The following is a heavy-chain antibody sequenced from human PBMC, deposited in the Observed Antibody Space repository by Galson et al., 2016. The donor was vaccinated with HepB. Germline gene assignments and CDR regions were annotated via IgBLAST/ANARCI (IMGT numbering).Heavy chain of an antibody. D-gene: IGHD3-22*01. V-gene: IGHV3-9*01. Sequence: SLRLSCAASGFAFHDYAMHWVRQVPGKGLEWVSGISWNSGRIVYADSVKGRFTISRDNVKNSLYLQMNSLRPDDTAFYYFAKDSSSGWPIDCWGQGTLVTVSS. CDR3: AKDSSSGWPIDC. CDR2: ISWNSGRI. CDR1: GFAFHDYA. J-gene: IGHJ4*02.